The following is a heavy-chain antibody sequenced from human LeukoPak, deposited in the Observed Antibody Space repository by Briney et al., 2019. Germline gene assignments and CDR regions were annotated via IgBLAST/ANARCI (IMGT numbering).Heavy chain of an antibody. D-gene: IGHD2-2*01. Sequence: GGSLRLSCAASGFTFSSYGMHWVRQAPGKGLEWVAFIRYDGSNKYYADSVKGRFTISRDNSKNTLYLQMNSLRAEDTAVYYCAKDRCSSTSCFLGYWGQGTLVTVSS. CDR1: GFTFSSYG. CDR2: IRYDGSNK. V-gene: IGHV3-30*02. J-gene: IGHJ4*02. CDR3: AKDRCSSTSCFLGY.